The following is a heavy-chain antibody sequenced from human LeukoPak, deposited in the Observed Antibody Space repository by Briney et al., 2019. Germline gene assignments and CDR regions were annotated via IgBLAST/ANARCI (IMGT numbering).Heavy chain of an antibody. D-gene: IGHD3-10*02. J-gene: IGHJ5*02. CDR2: IYYSGST. Sequence: PSETLSLTCTVSGGSISSNTYYWGWIRQPPGKGLEWIGSIYYSGSTYYNPSLKSRVTISVDTSKNQFSLKLSSVTAADTAVYYCARARRVYGRGWFDPWGQGTLVTVSS. CDR3: ARARRVYGRGWFDP. CDR1: GGSISSNTYY. V-gene: IGHV4-39*07.